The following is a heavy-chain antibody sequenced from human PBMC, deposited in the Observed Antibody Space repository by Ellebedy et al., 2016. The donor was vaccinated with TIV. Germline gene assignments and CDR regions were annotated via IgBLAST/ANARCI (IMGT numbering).Heavy chain of an antibody. CDR2: ITSTSYI. CDR1: GFIFSSYS. CDR3: ARDRPGIIYGLDV. D-gene: IGHD3-16*01. Sequence: GESLKISCAASGFIFSSYSLNWVRQAPGKGLEWVSSITSTSYIYYADSVKGRFTISRDNGKNSLYLQMNSLRVEDTAVYYCARDRPGIIYGLDVWGQGTTVTVSS. V-gene: IGHV3-21*01. J-gene: IGHJ6*02.